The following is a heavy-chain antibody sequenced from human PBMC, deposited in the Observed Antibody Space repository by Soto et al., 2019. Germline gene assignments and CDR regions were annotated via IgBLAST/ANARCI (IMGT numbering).Heavy chain of an antibody. CDR1: GFTFSTSA. J-gene: IGHJ4*02. Sequence: QLGGSLRLSCAASGFTFSTSAMSWVRQAPGKRLEWVSSISGNADSTYCAGSLKGRFTISRDSSKDSLYLQMNSLRAEDTAVYCCARAPMTYDFPYYFDQWGQGTVVTVSS. CDR3: ARAPMTYDFPYYFDQ. D-gene: IGHD3-3*01. CDR2: ISGNADST. V-gene: IGHV3-23*01.